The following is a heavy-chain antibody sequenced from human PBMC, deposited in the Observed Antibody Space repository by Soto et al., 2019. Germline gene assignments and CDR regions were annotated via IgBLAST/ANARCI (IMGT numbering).Heavy chain of an antibody. CDR1: GGSISSYY. D-gene: IGHD3-22*01. J-gene: IGHJ3*02. CDR2: IYYSGST. Sequence: PSETLSLTCTVSGGSISSYYWSWIRQPPGKGLEWIGYIYYSGSTNYNPSLKSRVTISVDTSKNQFSLKLSSVTAADTAVYYCARHVYSSGYYYNAAFDIWGQGTMVTVSS. V-gene: IGHV4-59*08. CDR3: ARHVYSSGYYYNAAFDI.